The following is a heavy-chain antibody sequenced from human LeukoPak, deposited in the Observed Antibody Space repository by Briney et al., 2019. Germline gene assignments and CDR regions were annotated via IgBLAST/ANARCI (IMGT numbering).Heavy chain of an antibody. CDR3: ATAITTLYFDY. V-gene: IGHV4-59*05. J-gene: IGHJ4*02. CDR2: IYYSGST. CDR1: GGSISSYY. Sequence: SETLSLTCTVSGGSISSYYWNWIRQPPGKGLEWIGSIYYSGSTYYNPSLKSRVTISVDTSKNQFSLKLSSVTAADTAVYYCATAITTLYFDYWGQGTLVTVSS. D-gene: IGHD2-21*01.